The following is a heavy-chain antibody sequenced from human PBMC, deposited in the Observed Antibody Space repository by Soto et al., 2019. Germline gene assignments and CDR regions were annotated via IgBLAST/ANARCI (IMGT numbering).Heavy chain of an antibody. J-gene: IGHJ5*02. D-gene: IGHD3-22*01. V-gene: IGHV3-48*03. Sequence: EVQLVESGGGLVQPGGSLRLSCAASGFTFSSYEMNWVRQAPGKGLEWVSYISSSGSTIYYADSVKGRFTISRDNAKNSLYLQMNSLRAEDTAVYYCARDYIGYDSSGYYPNWFDPWGQGTLVTVSS. CDR2: ISSSGSTI. CDR3: ARDYIGYDSSGYYPNWFDP. CDR1: GFTFSSYE.